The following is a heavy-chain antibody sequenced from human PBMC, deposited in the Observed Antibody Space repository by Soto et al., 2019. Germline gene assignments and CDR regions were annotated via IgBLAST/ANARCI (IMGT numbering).Heavy chain of an antibody. CDR2: ISGSGDST. J-gene: IGHJ3*02. D-gene: IGHD4-17*01. Sequence: CAASGFTFSSYAVSWVRQAPGKGLEWVSSISGSGDSTYYATAYAESVKGRFTISRDDSKNTTYLQISSLKTEDTAVYYCTRQRIIWANHMTTVISNDGFDIWGQGTMVTVSS. V-gene: IGHV3-23*01. CDR3: TRQRIIWANHMTTVISNDGFDI. CDR1: GFTFSSYA.